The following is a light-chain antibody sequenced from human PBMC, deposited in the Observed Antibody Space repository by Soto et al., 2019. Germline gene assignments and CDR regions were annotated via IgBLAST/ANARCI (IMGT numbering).Light chain of an antibody. J-gene: IGLJ1*01. Sequence: QSALTQPASVSGSPGQSIAISCTGTSSDVGAFNYVSWYQQHPGKAPKFMIFDVSSRPSGVSDRFSGSKSGNTASLTISGLQTEDEVDYYCASYTTSSTYVFGTGTKVTVL. CDR2: DVS. CDR1: SSDVGAFNY. CDR3: ASYTTSSTYV. V-gene: IGLV2-14*03.